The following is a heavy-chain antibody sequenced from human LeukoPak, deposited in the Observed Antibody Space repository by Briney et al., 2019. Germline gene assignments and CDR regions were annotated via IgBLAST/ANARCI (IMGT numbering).Heavy chain of an antibody. V-gene: IGHV3-23*01. CDR3: AKCSRGVIITGALGLDY. CDR2: ISGSGSVT. Sequence: GGSLRLSCAASGFTFTNYAMSWVRQAPGKGLEWVSTISGSGSVTYYPDSVKGQFTISRDNSKNTLYLQMNSLRAEDTAVYYCAKCSRGVIITGALGLDYWGQGTLVTVSS. J-gene: IGHJ4*02. D-gene: IGHD3-10*01. CDR1: GFTFTNYA.